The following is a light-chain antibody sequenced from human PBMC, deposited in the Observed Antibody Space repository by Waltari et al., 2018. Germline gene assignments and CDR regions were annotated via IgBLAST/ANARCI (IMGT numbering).Light chain of an antibody. CDR1: RSNIGSNT. Sequence: QSVLTQPPSASGSPGQRVTISCSGSRSNIGSNTVNWYQQIPGTAPKLLIYTDSQRPSGVPDRFSGSKSGTSGYLAISGLQSEDEADYYCAAWDDGLNGCVFGGRTKLTVL. CDR3: AAWDDGLNGCV. J-gene: IGLJ3*02. CDR2: TDS. V-gene: IGLV1-44*01.